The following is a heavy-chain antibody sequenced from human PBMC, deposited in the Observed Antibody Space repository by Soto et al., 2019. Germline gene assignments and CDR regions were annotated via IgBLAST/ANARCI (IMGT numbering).Heavy chain of an antibody. J-gene: IGHJ4*02. D-gene: IGHD3-3*01. CDR3: ARDERRVTIYGVINGLFDS. Sequence: ASVKVSCKASGGTFSSYAISWVRQAPGQGLEWMGGIIPIFGTANYAQKFQGRVTITADESTSTAYMELRSLRSDDTAMYYCARDERRVTIYGVINGLFDSWGQGTLVTVSS. V-gene: IGHV1-69*13. CDR2: IIPIFGTA. CDR1: GGTFSSYA.